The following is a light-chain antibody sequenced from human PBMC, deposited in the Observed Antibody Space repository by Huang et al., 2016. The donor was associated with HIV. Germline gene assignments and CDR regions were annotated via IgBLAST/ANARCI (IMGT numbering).Light chain of an antibody. Sequence: IQLTQTPSSLSASVEDRVIITCRASQDIGNSLAWYQQKPGKAPKALIYAASTLQSGVAPRFSGSASGTYFTLTINDLQPEDFATYYCQQLSDYPVTFGQGTHLDIE. CDR3: QQLSDYPVT. J-gene: IGKJ5*01. V-gene: IGKV1-9*01. CDR2: AAS. CDR1: QDIGNS.